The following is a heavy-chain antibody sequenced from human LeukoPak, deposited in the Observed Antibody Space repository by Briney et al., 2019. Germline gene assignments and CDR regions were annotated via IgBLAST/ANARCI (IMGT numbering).Heavy chain of an antibody. D-gene: IGHD6-25*01. V-gene: IGHV3-74*01. CDR3: ATKQRPALPPAS. CDR2: INTDGTVT. Sequence: GGSLTLLSAASGFTFSNYWMLWVRHAPGKGLESVSRINTDGTVTTYADSVKGRFTVSRDNADNTMFLQMNSVRDEDTAVYYCATKQRPALPPASCGQGTPVTVSS. CDR1: GFTFSNYW. J-gene: IGHJ5*02.